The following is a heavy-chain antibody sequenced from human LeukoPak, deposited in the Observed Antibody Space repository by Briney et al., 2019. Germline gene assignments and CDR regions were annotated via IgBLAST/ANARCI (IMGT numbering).Heavy chain of an antibody. V-gene: IGHV1-2*02. CDR3: VRDGNMDV. CDR2: INPNTGAT. CDR1: GYSFSDYS. Sequence: ASVKVSCKASGYSFSDYSMHWVRQAPGQGLEWMGWINPNTGATNYAQKFQGRVTMTRDTSISTAYMEVSSLRSDDTAVYYCVRDGNMDVWGQGTTVTVSS. J-gene: IGHJ6*02.